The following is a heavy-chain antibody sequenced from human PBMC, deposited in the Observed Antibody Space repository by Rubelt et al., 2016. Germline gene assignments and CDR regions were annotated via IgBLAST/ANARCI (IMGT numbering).Heavy chain of an antibody. CDR3: ARDPLPRKAASNRNWFDP. Sequence: GKGLEWVSAISGSGGSTYYADSVKGRFTISRDNSKNTLYLQMNSLRAEDTAVYYCARDPLPRKAASNRNWFDPWGQGTLVTVSS. CDR2: ISGSGGST. J-gene: IGHJ5*02. D-gene: IGHD1-14*01. V-gene: IGHV3-23*01.